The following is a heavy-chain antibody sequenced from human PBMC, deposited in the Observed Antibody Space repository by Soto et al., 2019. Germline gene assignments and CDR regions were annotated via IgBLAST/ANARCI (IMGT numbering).Heavy chain of an antibody. CDR2: ISSSSSYM. CDR3: AREGGYDSSGYYYDY. D-gene: IGHD3-22*01. Sequence: EVQLVESGGGLVKPGGSLRLSCAASGFTFSSYSMNWVRQAPGKGLEWVSSISSSSSYMYYADSVKGRFTISRDNAKNSLYLQMNSLRAEDTAVYYCAREGGYDSSGYYYDYWGQGTLVTVSS. J-gene: IGHJ4*02. V-gene: IGHV3-21*01. CDR1: GFTFSSYS.